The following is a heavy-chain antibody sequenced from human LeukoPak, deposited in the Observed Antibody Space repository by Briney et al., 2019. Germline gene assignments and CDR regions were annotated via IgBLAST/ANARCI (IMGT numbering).Heavy chain of an antibody. J-gene: IGHJ4*02. Sequence: GGSLRLSCAASGFTFSTDWMSWVRQAPGKGLEWVANIKQDGSEKYYVDSVKGRFTISRENAKNSLYLQMNSLRAEDTAVYYCARGTYYYDSSGPARGNYWGQGTLVTVSS. V-gene: IGHV3-7*04. CDR1: GFTFSTDW. D-gene: IGHD3-22*01. CDR3: ARGTYYYDSSGPARGNY. CDR2: IKQDGSEK.